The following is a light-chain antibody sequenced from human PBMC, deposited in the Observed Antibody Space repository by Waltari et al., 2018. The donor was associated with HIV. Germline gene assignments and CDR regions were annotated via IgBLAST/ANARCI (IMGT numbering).Light chain of an antibody. CDR1: QNVSSN. CDR2: GAS. CDR3: QQYKKWPLT. V-gene: IGKV3D-15*01. Sequence: EIVMMQSPATLSVSPGERATLSCRPSQNVSSNLAWYQQKVGQAPMLLMFGASTGATGIPTRFSGSGSGTEFTLTISSLQSEDFAVYDCQQYKKWPLTFGQGTRLEIK. J-gene: IGKJ5*01.